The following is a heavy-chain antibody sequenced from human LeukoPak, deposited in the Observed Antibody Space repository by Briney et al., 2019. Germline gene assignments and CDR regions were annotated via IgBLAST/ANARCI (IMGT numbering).Heavy chain of an antibody. CDR2: VYPGGSDT. Sequence: GESLKISCKGSGYSFASYWIGWVRQMPGKGLEWMGIVYPGGSDTRYSPSFQGQVNISADKSINTAYLQWSSLKASDTAMYFCARQAYCANGVCLCDYWGQGTLVTVSS. D-gene: IGHD2-8*01. J-gene: IGHJ4*02. CDR1: GYSFASYW. CDR3: ARQAYCANGVCLCDY. V-gene: IGHV5-51*01.